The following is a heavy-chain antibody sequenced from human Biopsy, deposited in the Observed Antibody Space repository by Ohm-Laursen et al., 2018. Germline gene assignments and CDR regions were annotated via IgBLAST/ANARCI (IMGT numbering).Heavy chain of an antibody. D-gene: IGHD3-3*01. CDR3: ARLYRLDDYWNDDPPDAFDV. CDR1: GGSISSDY. Sequence: SDTLSLTCTVSGGSISSDYWSWIRQSPGKGLEWIGSISDTGSTNYSPSLRGRVTISVDTSKKQFSLKVSSVTPADTAVFFCARLYRLDDYWNDDPPDAFDVWGQGTMVTVSS. V-gene: IGHV4-59*07. J-gene: IGHJ3*01. CDR2: ISDTGST.